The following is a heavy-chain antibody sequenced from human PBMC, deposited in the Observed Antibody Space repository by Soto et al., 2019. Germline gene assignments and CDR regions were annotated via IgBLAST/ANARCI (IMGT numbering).Heavy chain of an antibody. CDR1: GGTFSSYT. V-gene: IGHV1-69*02. J-gene: IGHJ4*02. CDR3: ARGRPHYDILTGYTH. D-gene: IGHD3-9*01. CDR2: IIPILGIA. Sequence: QVQLVQSGAEVKKPGSSVKVSCKASGGTFSSYTIRWVRQAPGQGLEWMGRIIPILGIANYAQKCQGRVTITADKSTSTAYMELSSLRSEDPAVYYCARGRPHYDILTGYTHWGQGTLVTVS.